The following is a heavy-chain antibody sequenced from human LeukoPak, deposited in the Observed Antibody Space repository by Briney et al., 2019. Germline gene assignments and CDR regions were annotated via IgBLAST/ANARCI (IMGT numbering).Heavy chain of an antibody. V-gene: IGHV1-18*01. CDR3: ARGGIVVVPAASKLANWFDP. CDR2: ISAYNGNT. J-gene: IGHJ5*02. D-gene: IGHD2-2*01. CDR1: GGTFSSYG. Sequence: GASVKVSCKASGGTFSSYGISWVRQAPGQGLEWMGWISAYNGNTNYAQKLQGRVTMTTDTSTSTAYMELRSLRSDDTAVYYCARGGIVVVPAASKLANWFDPWGQGTLVTVSS.